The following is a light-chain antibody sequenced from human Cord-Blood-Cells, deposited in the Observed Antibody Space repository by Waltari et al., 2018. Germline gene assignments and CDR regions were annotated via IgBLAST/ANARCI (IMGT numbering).Light chain of an antibody. Sequence: QSALTQPRSVSGPPGQSVTISCTGTSSDVGGYNYVSWYQQHPGKAPKLMIYEVSKRPSGVPDRFSGSKSGNTASLTISGLQAEDEADYYCCSYAGSYTFVFGTGTKVTVL. CDR3: CSYAGSYTFV. CDR2: EVS. CDR1: SSDVGGYNY. J-gene: IGLJ1*01. V-gene: IGLV2-11*01.